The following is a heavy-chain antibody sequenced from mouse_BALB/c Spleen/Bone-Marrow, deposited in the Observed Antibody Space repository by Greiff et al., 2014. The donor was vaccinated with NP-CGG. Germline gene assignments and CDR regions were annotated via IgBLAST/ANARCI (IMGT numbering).Heavy chain of an antibody. D-gene: IGHD1-1*01. V-gene: IGHV1-4*01. J-gene: IGHJ2*01. Sequence: VMLVESGAELARPGASVKMSCKASGYTFTSYTMHWVKRRPGQGLEWIGYIYPTTGYTNYNQTFKDKASMTADKSSSTAYMQLSSLTSEDSAVYYCARGVNYNYAYFDYWGQGTTFTVSS. CDR2: IYPTTGYT. CDR1: GYTFTSYT. CDR3: ARGVNYNYAYFDY.